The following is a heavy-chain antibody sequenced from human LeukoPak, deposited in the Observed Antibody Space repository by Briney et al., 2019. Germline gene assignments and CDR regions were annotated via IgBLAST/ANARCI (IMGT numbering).Heavy chain of an antibody. CDR3: ASGSGSYRSYYYGMDV. CDR1: GFTFSSYA. J-gene: IGHJ6*02. Sequence: GGSLRLSCAASGFTFSSYAMSWVRQAPGKGLEWVSSISSSSSYIYYADSVKGRFTISRDNAKNSLYLQMNSLRAEDTAVYYCASGSGSYRSYYYGMDVWGQGTTVTVSS. CDR2: ISSSSSYI. V-gene: IGHV3-21*01. D-gene: IGHD3-10*01.